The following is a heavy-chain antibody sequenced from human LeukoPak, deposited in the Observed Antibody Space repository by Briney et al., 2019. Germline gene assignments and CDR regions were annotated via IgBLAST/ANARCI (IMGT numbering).Heavy chain of an antibody. V-gene: IGHV4-59*01. CDR1: GGSISSYY. D-gene: IGHD2-2*01. Sequence: SETLSPTCTVSGGSISSYYWSWIRQPPGKGLEWIGYIYYSGSTNYNPSLKSRVTISVDTSKNQFSLKLSSVTAADTAVYYCARGAVVVPAAMGTSNWFDPWGQGTLVTVSS. CDR3: ARGAVVVPAAMGTSNWFDP. CDR2: IYYSGST. J-gene: IGHJ5*02.